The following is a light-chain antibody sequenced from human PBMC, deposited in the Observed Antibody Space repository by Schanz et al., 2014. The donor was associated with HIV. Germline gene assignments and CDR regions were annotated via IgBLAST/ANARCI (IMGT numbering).Light chain of an antibody. CDR1: QSVSNKY. V-gene: IGKV3-20*01. J-gene: IGKJ4*01. Sequence: EMVMTQSPATLSASPGERATLSCRASQSVSNKYLAWYQQKPGQAPRLLIYGASRRATGIPDRFSGSGSGTDFTLTISRLEPEDCAVYYCQQYAGSPTFGGGTTVEIK. CDR3: QQYAGSPT. CDR2: GAS.